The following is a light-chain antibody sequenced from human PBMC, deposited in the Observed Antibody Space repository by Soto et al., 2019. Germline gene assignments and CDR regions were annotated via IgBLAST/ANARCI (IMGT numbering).Light chain of an antibody. CDR2: GAS. J-gene: IGKJ1*01. CDR3: QQYGSSPKWT. CDR1: QSVSSSY. V-gene: IGKV3-20*01. Sequence: EIVLTQSPGTPSLSPGERATLSCRASQSVSSSYLAWYQPKPGQAPRLLIYGASSRATGIPDRFSGSGSGTDFTLTISRLEPEDFAVYYWQQYGSSPKWTFGQGTKVEI.